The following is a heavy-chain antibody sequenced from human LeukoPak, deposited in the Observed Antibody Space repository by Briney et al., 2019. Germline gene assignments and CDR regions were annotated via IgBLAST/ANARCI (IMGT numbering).Heavy chain of an antibody. Sequence: GGSLRLSCAASGFTFSTYTMYWVRHPPRKRLEWVSIIGNNGGGIHYADSVKGRFTISRDNFKNALYLQMNSLRVEDTAVYYCAIDPNWGTHSWGQGVLVTVSS. J-gene: IGHJ4*02. CDR3: AIDPNWGTHS. D-gene: IGHD7-27*01. CDR2: IGNNGGGI. V-gene: IGHV3-23*01. CDR1: GFTFSTYT.